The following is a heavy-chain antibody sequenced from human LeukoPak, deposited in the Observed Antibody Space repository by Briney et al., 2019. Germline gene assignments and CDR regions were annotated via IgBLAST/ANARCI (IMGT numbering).Heavy chain of an antibody. CDR1: GGSFSGYY. Sequence: SETLSLTCAVYGGSFSGYYWSWIRQPPGKWLEWIGEINHSGSTNYNPSIKSRVTISVDTSKNQFSLKLSSVTAADTAVYYCARGRYGSGSYYNRNYYYYGMDVWGQGTTVTVSS. J-gene: IGHJ6*02. CDR3: ARGRYGSGSYYNRNYYYYGMDV. V-gene: IGHV4-34*01. D-gene: IGHD3-10*01. CDR2: INHSGST.